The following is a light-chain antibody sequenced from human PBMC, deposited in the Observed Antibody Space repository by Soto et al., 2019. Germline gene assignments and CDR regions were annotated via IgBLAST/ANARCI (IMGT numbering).Light chain of an antibody. CDR2: GNN. CDR1: ISNIGAGYD. V-gene: IGLV1-40*01. Sequence: QSVLTQPPSVSGAPGQRVTISCTGSISNIGAGYDVHWYQQLPGKAPKLLIYGNNNRPSGVPDRFSGSKSGTSAFLAITGLRADDEADYYCQSYASSLSPNFVFGTGTKVTVL. J-gene: IGLJ1*01. CDR3: QSYASSLSPNFV.